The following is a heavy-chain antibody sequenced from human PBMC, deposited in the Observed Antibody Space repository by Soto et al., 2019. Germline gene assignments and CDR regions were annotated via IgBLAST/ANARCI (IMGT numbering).Heavy chain of an antibody. CDR2: ISSSSSYT. V-gene: IGHV3-11*05. CDR3: AREEVFGYCSSTSCSPRGDYYYYGMDV. Sequence: PGGSLRLSCAASGFTFSDYYMSWIRQAPGKGLEWVSYISSSSSYTNYADSVKGRFTISRDNAKNSLYLQMNSLRAEDTAVYYCAREEVFGYCSSTSCSPRGDYYYYGMDVWGQGTTVTVSS. D-gene: IGHD2-2*01. J-gene: IGHJ6*02. CDR1: GFTFSDYY.